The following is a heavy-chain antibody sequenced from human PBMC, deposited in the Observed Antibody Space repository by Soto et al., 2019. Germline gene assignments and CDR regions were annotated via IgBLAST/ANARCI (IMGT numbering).Heavy chain of an antibody. CDR3: AKDRRDGEYNSVYDF. D-gene: IGHD4-17*01. J-gene: IGHJ4*02. CDR1: GFRFSDYS. Sequence: QVQLAESGGGVVQPGRSLRLSCIGSGFRFSDYSMHWVRQAPGKGLEWGTMMSFDGTYKYSADSVKGRFIISRDNSKNTLYLQMNSLRAEDTAVYYCAKDRRDGEYNSVYDFWGQGTLVTVSS. V-gene: IGHV3-30*18. CDR2: MSFDGTYK.